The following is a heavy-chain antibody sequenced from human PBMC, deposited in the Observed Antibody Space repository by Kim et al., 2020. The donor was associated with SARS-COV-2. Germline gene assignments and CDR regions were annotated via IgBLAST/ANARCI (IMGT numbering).Heavy chain of an antibody. CDR3: ARRYYYDSSGYYAFDI. D-gene: IGHD3-22*01. J-gene: IGHJ3*02. V-gene: IGHV3-74*01. Sequence: DSRKGRFTISRDNTKNTLYLQMNSLRAEDTAVYYCARRYYYDSSGYYAFDIWGQGTMVTVSS.